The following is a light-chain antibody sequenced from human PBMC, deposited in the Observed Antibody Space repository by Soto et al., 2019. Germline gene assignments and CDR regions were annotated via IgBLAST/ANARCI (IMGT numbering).Light chain of an antibody. CDR2: KAS. V-gene: IGKV1-5*03. CDR1: QSIGTW. J-gene: IGKJ1*01. Sequence: DIQMTQSPSTLSASVGDRVTITCRASQSIGTWLAWNQQRPGRAPNVLVYKASSLQSGVPSRFSGSDSGTEFTLTITSLQPDDVATYFCQQYARYPWTFGQGTKVEIK. CDR3: QQYARYPWT.